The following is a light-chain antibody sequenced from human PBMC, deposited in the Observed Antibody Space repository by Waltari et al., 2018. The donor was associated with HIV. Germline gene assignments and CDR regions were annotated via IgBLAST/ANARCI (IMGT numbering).Light chain of an antibody. Sequence: YVLTQPPSVSVAPGKTADITCGGSNIGSKSVHWYQQRPVQAPLLVMYAHSDRPSGIPERFSGSSAGSTATLPITGVEAEDEADYYCQAYRVFGGGTRLTVL. CDR3: QAYRV. CDR2: AHS. V-gene: IGLV3-21*01. CDR1: NIGSKS. J-gene: IGLJ3*02.